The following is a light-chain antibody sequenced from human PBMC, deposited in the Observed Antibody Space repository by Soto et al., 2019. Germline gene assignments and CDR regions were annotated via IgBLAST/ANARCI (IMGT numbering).Light chain of an antibody. V-gene: IGKV3-11*01. Sequence: ESVLTQSPATLSLSPGERATLSCRASQSVSSYLAWYHQKTGQAPRRLVYDASNRANGIPARFSGRVSGTEFTLTSSSLEPEDFAVYYCQQRSNLPPWTVGQWTKVG. CDR3: QQRSNLPPWT. CDR1: QSVSSY. J-gene: IGKJ1*01. CDR2: DAS.